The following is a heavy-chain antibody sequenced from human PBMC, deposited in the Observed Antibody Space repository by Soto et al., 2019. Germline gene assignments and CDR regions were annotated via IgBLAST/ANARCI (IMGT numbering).Heavy chain of an antibody. CDR3: ARGHNYDSSGYYDDAFDI. V-gene: IGHV4-31*03. Sequence: QVQLQESGPGLVKPSQTLSLTCTVSGGSISSGGYYWSWIRQHPGKGLEWIGYIYYTGSTYYNPSLTSRVTISVDTSKNQFSLKLSSVTAADTAVYYCARGHNYDSSGYYDDAFDIWGQGTMVTVSS. CDR1: GGSISSGGYY. CDR2: IYYTGST. J-gene: IGHJ3*02. D-gene: IGHD3-22*01.